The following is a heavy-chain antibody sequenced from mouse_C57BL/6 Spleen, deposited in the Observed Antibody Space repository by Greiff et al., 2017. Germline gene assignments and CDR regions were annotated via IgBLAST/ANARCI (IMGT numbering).Heavy chain of an antibody. CDR2: IDPSDSET. V-gene: IGHV1-52*01. CDR3: AREDYYGRGY. CDR1: GYTFTSYW. J-gene: IGHJ4*01. Sequence: QVQLQQPGAELVRPGSSVKLSCKASGYTFTSYWMHWVKQRPIQGLEWIGNIDPSDSETHYNQKFKDKATLTVDKSSSTAYMQLSSLTSEDSAVYYCAREDYYGRGYWGQGTSVTVSS.